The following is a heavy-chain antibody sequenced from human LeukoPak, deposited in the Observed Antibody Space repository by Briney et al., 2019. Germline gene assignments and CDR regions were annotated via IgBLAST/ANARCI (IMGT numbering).Heavy chain of an antibody. CDR2: ISGYNGNT. CDR3: AREGDNSGYFQNWFDP. D-gene: IGHD3-22*01. CDR1: GYTFTSYG. V-gene: IGHV1-18*01. J-gene: IGHJ5*02. Sequence: ASVKVSCKASGYTFTSYGISWVRRAPGQGLEWMGWISGYNGNTNYAQKLQGRVTMSTDTSTRTAYMELRSLRSDDTAVYYCAREGDNSGYFQNWFDPWGQGTLVTVSS.